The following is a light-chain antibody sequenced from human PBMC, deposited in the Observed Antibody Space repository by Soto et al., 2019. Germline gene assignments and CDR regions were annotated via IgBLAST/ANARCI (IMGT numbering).Light chain of an antibody. J-gene: IGLJ1*01. CDR1: SSDVGGYNY. V-gene: IGLV2-14*01. CDR3: SSYTNSSTLHV. CDR2: DVS. Sequence: QSALTQPASVSGSPGQSITISCTGTSSDVGGYNYVSWYQQHPGKAPKLMIYDVSNRPSGVSNRFSGSKSGNTASLTISSLQAEDEADYYCSSYTNSSTLHVFGTGTKLTVL.